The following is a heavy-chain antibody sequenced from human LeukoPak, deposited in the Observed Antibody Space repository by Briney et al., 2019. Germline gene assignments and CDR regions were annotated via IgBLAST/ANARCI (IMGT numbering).Heavy chain of an antibody. J-gene: IGHJ3*02. CDR1: GGSITSSSYY. Sequence: SETLSLTCTVSGGSITSSSYYWGWVRQPPGKGLEWIGNIYYSGNTYYNPSLKRRVTISADTSKKQISLKLSSVTAADTAIYYCARLRSDAFDIWGQGTMVTVSS. V-gene: IGHV4-39*01. CDR3: ARLRSDAFDI. CDR2: IYYSGNT.